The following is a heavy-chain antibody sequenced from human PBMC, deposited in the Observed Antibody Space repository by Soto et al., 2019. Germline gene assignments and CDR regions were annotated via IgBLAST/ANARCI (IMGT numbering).Heavy chain of an antibody. CDR2: IYNSGST. Sequence: QVQLQESGPGLVEPSQTLSLTCTVSGASVSSDYYYWSWIRQPPGRGLERIGHIYNSGSTYSNPSLKSRLTVSLDTSKNQFSLNLSSVTAADTAVYYCARGPSGDKVDYWGQGTLVTVSS. CDR3: ARGPSGDKVDY. J-gene: IGHJ4*02. V-gene: IGHV4-30-4*01. CDR1: GASVSSDYYY. D-gene: IGHD1-26*01.